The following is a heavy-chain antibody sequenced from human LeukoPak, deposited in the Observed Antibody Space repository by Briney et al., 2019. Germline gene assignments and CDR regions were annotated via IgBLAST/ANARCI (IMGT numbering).Heavy chain of an antibody. J-gene: IGHJ6*03. D-gene: IGHD1-26*01. CDR2: IYYSGST. CDR1: GGSISSNSYY. V-gene: IGHV4-39*01. Sequence: SETLSLTCAVSGGSISSNSYYWGWIRQPPGKGLEWIGSIYYSGSTYYNPSLKSRVTISVDTSKNQFSLKLSSVTAADTAVYYCARCIVGATRLFHYYYYYMDVWGKGTTVTISS. CDR3: ARCIVGATRLFHYYYYYMDV.